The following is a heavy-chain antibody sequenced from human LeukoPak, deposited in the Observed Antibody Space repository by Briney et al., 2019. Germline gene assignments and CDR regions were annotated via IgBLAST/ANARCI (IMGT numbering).Heavy chain of an antibody. CDR3: ARGGSGGNLVDY. CDR2: IYYSGST. Sequence: PSETLSLTCTVSGGSISSYCWSWIRQPPGKGLEWIGYIYYSGSTNYNPSLKSRVTISVDTSKNQFSLKLSSVTAADTAIYYCARGGSGGNLVDYWGQGTLVTVSS. D-gene: IGHD2-15*01. V-gene: IGHV4-59*01. J-gene: IGHJ4*02. CDR1: GGSISSYC.